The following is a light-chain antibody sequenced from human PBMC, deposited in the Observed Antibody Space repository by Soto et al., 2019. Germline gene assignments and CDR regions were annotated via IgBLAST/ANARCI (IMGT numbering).Light chain of an antibody. CDR2: ETL. V-gene: IGKV1-5*01. CDR3: QPFNSYNIT. CDR1: HSISRW. Sequence: DIQLTQSPSILAAFVGGRGPISCRASHSISRWLTWYQQKPGKDPQLLIYETLSLESGVTSTFSGRGSGTEFTLTIGGLQSDDFATYDSQPFNSYNIT. J-gene: IGKJ5*01.